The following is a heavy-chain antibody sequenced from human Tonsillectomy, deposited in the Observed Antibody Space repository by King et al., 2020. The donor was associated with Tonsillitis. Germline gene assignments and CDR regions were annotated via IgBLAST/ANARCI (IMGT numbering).Heavy chain of an antibody. D-gene: IGHD4-17*01. J-gene: IGHJ6*02. CDR3: ARDAGDYGMDV. CDR2: IYHRESP. Sequence: LQLQESGSGLVKPSQTLSLTCAVSGGSISSGGYSWSWIRPPPGKGLEWIGYIYHRESPYYNPSLKSRVTISIDRSKNHLPLNLSSVTAADTAVYYCARDAGDYGMDVWGQGTTVTVSS. V-gene: IGHV4-30-2*01. CDR1: GGSISSGGYS.